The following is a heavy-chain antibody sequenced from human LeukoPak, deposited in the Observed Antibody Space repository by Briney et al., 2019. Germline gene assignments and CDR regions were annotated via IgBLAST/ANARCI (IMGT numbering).Heavy chain of an antibody. Sequence: PGGSLRLSCAASGFTFISYWMSWVRQAPGKGLEGVANIKQDGREKYYVDSVKGRFTISRDNAKNSLYLQMNSLRAEDTAVYYCARSDYGDYYFDSWGQGTLVTVSS. CDR3: ARSDYGDYYFDS. J-gene: IGHJ4*02. CDR2: IKQDGREK. D-gene: IGHD4-17*01. V-gene: IGHV3-7*01. CDR1: GFTFISYW.